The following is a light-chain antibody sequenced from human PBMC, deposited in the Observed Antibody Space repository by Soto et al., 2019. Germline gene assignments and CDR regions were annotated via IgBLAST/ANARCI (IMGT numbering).Light chain of an antibody. CDR2: GVS. CDR1: XXLLHITGETF. CDR3: MQSTQLPPT. V-gene: IGKV2D-29*01. Sequence: DCVVTWTRLSLSVXPGQXVSIXXXXSXXLLHITGETFLFWYLQKPGHAPQLLIYGVSTRVSGVPDRFSGSGSGTDFTLEISRVETDDVGIYYCMQSTQLPPTFGQGTRMEN. J-gene: IGKJ5*01.